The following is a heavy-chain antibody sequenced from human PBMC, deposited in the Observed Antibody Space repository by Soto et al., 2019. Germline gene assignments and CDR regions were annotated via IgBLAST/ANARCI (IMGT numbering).Heavy chain of an antibody. D-gene: IGHD3-3*01. Sequence: SETLSLTCTVSGGSISSYYWSWIRQPAGKGLEWIGRIYTSGSTNYNPSLKSRVTMSVDTSKNQFSLKLSSVTTADTAVYYCARGTYYDFWSGLGGWFDPWGQGTLVTVSS. J-gene: IGHJ5*02. V-gene: IGHV4-4*07. CDR2: IYTSGST. CDR1: GGSISSYY. CDR3: ARGTYYDFWSGLGGWFDP.